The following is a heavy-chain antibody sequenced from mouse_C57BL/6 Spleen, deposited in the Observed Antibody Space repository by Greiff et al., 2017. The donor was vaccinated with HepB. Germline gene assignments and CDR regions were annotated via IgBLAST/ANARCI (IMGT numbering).Heavy chain of an antibody. Sequence: QVHVKQSGPGLVQPSQSLSITCTVSGFSLTSYGVHWVRQSPGKGLEWLGVIWRGGSTDYNAAFMSRLSITKDNSKSQVFFKMNSLQADDTAIYYCAKKDSSGYDYAMDYWGQGTSVTVSS. CDR2: IWRGGST. D-gene: IGHD3-2*02. CDR1: GFSLTSYG. CDR3: AKKDSSGYDYAMDY. V-gene: IGHV2-5*01. J-gene: IGHJ4*01.